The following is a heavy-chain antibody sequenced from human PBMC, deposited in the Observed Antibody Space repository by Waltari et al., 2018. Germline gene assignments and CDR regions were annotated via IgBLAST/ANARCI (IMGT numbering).Heavy chain of an antibody. CDR3: AKDGGAFWSGYYRYFYYYYMDV. V-gene: IGHV3-30*18. D-gene: IGHD3-3*01. CDR1: GFTFSDYG. Sequence: QVPLVESGGGVVQPGRSLRLSCVTSGFTFSDYGIHLVRQAPGEGLEWVAVISYDGSHKYLADSVRGRFTISRDNSKNTLYLQMNSLRAEDTAVYYCAKDGGAFWSGYYRYFYYYYMDVWGKGTTVTVSS. J-gene: IGHJ6*03. CDR2: ISYDGSHK.